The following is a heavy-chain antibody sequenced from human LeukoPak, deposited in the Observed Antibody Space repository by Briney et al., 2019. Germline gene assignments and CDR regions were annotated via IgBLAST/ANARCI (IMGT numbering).Heavy chain of an antibody. Sequence: GGSLRLSCAASGFTFSSYSMNWVRQAPGKGLEWVSSISSSSSYIYYAGSVKGRFTISRDNAKNSLYLQMNSLRAEDTAVYYCARAVGATTHPFDYWGQGTLVTVSS. J-gene: IGHJ4*02. V-gene: IGHV3-21*01. D-gene: IGHD1-26*01. CDR1: GFTFSSYS. CDR3: ARAVGATTHPFDY. CDR2: ISSSSSYI.